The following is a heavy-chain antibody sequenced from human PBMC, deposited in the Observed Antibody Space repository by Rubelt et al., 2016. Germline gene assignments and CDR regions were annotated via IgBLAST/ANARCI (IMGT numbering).Heavy chain of an antibody. CDR1: SASFSDTNYY. Sequence: QLHLQESGPGLVKPSETLSLTCTVSSASFSDTNYYWAWIRQPPGKGLEWIGFIYHTWTTYYNPSLKSRVTIPVDTSKNQFSLKLTSGTAADTAMYYCARDRLVGASDAFDFWGQGTMVTVSS. D-gene: IGHD1-26*01. V-gene: IGHV4-39*07. CDR2: IYHTWTT. CDR3: ARDRLVGASDAFDF. J-gene: IGHJ3*01.